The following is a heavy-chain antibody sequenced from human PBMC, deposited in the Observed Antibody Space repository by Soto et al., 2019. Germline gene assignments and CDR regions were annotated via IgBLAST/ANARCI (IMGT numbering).Heavy chain of an antibody. D-gene: IGHD2-15*01. CDR3: GKESGRDGVNV. CDR2: IWYDGSNT. J-gene: IGHJ6*01. V-gene: IGHV3-33*06. Sequence: QVQLVESGGGVVQPGRSLRLSCAAGFTFSSYGMHWVRQAPGKGLEWVAVIWYDGSNTYYADSVKGRFTISRYNSTHRLYLQMNSLRAEDPAVYYCGKESGRDGVNVGGQETTIAGSS. CDR1: GFTFSSYG.